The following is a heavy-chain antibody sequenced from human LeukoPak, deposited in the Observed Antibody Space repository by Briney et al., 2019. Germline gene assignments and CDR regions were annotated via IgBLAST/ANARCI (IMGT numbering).Heavy chain of an antibody. D-gene: IGHD6-19*01. V-gene: IGHV3-13*01. CDR1: GFTFSSYD. CDR2: IGTAGDT. Sequence: GGSLRISCAASGFTFSSYDMHWVRQATGKGLEWVSAIGTAGDTYYPGSVKGRFTISRENAKNSLYLQMNSLRAGDTAVYYCARGPGSSGWYRHWYFDLWGRGTLVTVSS. CDR3: ARGPGSSGWYRHWYFDL. J-gene: IGHJ2*01.